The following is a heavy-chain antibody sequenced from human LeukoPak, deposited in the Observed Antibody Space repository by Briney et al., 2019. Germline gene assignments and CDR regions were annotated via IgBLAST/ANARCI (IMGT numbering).Heavy chain of an antibody. CDR1: GGSVSSGSYY. D-gene: IGHD3-22*01. CDR2: IYYSGST. J-gene: IGHJ4*02. Sequence: KPSETLSLTCTVSGGSVSSGSYYWSWIRQPPGKGLGWIGYIYYSGSTNYNPSLKSRVTISVDTSKNQFSLKLTSVTAADTAVYYCARAHSSGRTFDNWGQGTLVTVSS. CDR3: ARAHSSGRTFDN. V-gene: IGHV4-61*01.